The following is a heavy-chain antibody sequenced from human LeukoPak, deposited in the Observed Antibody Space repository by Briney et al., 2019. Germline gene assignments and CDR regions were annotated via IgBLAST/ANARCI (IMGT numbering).Heavy chain of an antibody. Sequence: PPETLSLTCAVYGGSFSTYYWTWVRQSPGKGLEWIGDINHSADTNYNPSLKSRVSISMDASKNQFSLKLNSVTAADTAVYYCARGWGTHAFDFWGLGTPVTVS. CDR2: INHSADT. CDR3: ARGWGTHAFDF. J-gene: IGHJ4*02. D-gene: IGHD2-8*01. V-gene: IGHV4-34*01. CDR1: GGSFSTYY.